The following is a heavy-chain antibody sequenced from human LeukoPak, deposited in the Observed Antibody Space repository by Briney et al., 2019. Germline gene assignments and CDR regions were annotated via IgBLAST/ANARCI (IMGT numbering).Heavy chain of an antibody. CDR2: ISGSGDST. Sequence: GGTLRLSCAASGFTFRSYGMTWVRQAPGKGLEWVSAISGSGDSTYYADSVKGRFTISRDNSKNTLYLQMNSLRADDTAVYYCARSTSHYYYYYMDVWGKGTTVTISS. V-gene: IGHV3-23*01. CDR3: ARSTSHYYYYYMDV. CDR1: GFTFRSYG. J-gene: IGHJ6*03.